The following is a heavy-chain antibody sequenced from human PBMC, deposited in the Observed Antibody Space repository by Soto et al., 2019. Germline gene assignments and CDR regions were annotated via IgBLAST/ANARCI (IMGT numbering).Heavy chain of an antibody. Sequence: PGGSLRLSCVASESTFSSYWMHWVRQTPGKGLVWVSRLNEDGSFTSYADSVQGRFTIFRDNAKKTLYLQMNSLRAEDTAVYYCARDLSGRADVWGQGTTVTV. J-gene: IGHJ6*02. D-gene: IGHD3-10*01. CDR1: ESTFSSYW. CDR2: LNEDGSFT. CDR3: ARDLSGRADV. V-gene: IGHV3-74*01.